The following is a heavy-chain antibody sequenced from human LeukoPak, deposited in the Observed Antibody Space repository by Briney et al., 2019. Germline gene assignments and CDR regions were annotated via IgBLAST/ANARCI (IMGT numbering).Heavy chain of an antibody. D-gene: IGHD3-10*01. J-gene: IGHJ4*02. V-gene: IGHV3-7*03. CDR1: GFTFSSYW. Sequence: PGGSLRLPCAASGFTFSSYWMSWVRQAPGKGLEWVANIKQDGSEKYYVDSVKGRFTISRDNSKNTLYLQMNSLRAEDTAVYYCAEVRNYFDYWGQGTLVTVSS. CDR2: IKQDGSEK. CDR3: AEVRNYFDY.